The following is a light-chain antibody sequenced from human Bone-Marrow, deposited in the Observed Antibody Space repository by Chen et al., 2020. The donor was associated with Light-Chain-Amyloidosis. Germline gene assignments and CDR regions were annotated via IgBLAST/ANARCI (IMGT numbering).Light chain of an antibody. J-gene: IGLJ3*02. Sequence: NFMLTQPHSVSDSPGKTVIISCTRSSGSIATNYVQWYQQRPGSSPTTVISEDDQRPSGVPDRFSGSSDRSSNSASRTNSGLKNEDEADYYCQSYQGSSQGVFGGGTKMTVL. CDR2: EDD. CDR1: SGSIATNY. CDR3: QSYQGSSQGV. V-gene: IGLV6-57*01.